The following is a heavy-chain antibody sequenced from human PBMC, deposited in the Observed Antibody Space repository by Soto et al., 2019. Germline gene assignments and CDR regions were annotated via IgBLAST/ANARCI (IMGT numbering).Heavy chain of an antibody. Sequence: QVQLVQSGAEVKKPGASVKVSCKASGYTFTSYAMHWVRQAPGQRLEWMGWINAGNGNTKYSQKFQGRVTITRDTSARTAYMELSSLRSEDTAVYYCARDRIQWLYPLWDDAFDIWGQGTMVTVSS. D-gene: IGHD6-19*01. V-gene: IGHV1-3*01. CDR1: GYTFTSYA. J-gene: IGHJ3*02. CDR2: INAGNGNT. CDR3: ARDRIQWLYPLWDDAFDI.